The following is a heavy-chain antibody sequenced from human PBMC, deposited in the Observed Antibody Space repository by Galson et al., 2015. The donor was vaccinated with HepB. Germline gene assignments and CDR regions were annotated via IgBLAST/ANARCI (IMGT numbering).Heavy chain of an antibody. CDR2: IYYSGTT. CDR3: ARDDRWHGPSYYYYYMDV. D-gene: IGHD4-23*01. CDR1: GGSVSSGNCY. Sequence: SETLSLTCTVFGGSVSSGNCYWSWIRQPPGKGLEWIGYIYYSGTTTYNPSLKSRVTISVDMSKNQFSLKLTSVTAADTAVYFCARDDRWHGPSYYYYYMDVWGKGTTVTVSS. J-gene: IGHJ6*03. V-gene: IGHV4-61*01.